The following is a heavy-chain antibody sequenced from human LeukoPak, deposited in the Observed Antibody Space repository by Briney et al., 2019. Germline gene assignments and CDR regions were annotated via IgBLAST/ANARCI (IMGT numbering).Heavy chain of an antibody. J-gene: IGHJ4*02. Sequence: PGGSLRLSCAASGFTFGSYAMHWVRQAPGKGLEFVSAISSKGDIKYYANSVKGRFIMSRDNSKNTLYLQMGSLRAEDLAVYYCARWGGGAAYWGQGTLVTVSS. CDR1: GFTFGSYA. CDR2: ISSKGDIK. CDR3: ARWGGGAAY. V-gene: IGHV3-64*01. D-gene: IGHD3-10*01.